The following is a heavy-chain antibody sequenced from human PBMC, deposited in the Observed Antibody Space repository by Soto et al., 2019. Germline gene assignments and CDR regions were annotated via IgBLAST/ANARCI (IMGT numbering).Heavy chain of an antibody. CDR1: GFTFSNAW. Sequence: GGSLRLSCAASGFTFSNAWMSWVRQAPGKGLEWIGRIKGETDGGTTDYAAPVKGRFTISRDHSKDTLYLHMNSLKTEDTAVYYCTTGLSNGYYNFDYWGQGT. D-gene: IGHD3-22*01. V-gene: IGHV3-15*01. CDR3: TTGLSNGYYNFDY. J-gene: IGHJ4*02. CDR2: IKGETDGGTT.